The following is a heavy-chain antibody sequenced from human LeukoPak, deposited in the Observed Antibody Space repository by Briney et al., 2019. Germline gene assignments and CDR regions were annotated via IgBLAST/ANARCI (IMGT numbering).Heavy chain of an antibody. CDR1: GYTFTGYY. D-gene: IGHD3-22*01. Sequence: GASVKVSCKASGYTFTGYYMHWVGQAPGQGREWVGWINPNSGGTNYAQKFQGRVTMTRDTSISTAYMELSRLRSDDTAVYYCASATEHYYDSSGYYPSYFDYWGQGTLVTVSS. V-gene: IGHV1-2*02. J-gene: IGHJ4*02. CDR2: INPNSGGT. CDR3: ASATEHYYDSSGYYPSYFDY.